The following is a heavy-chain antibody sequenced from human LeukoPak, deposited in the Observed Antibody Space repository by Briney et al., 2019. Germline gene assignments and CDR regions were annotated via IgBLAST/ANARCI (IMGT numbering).Heavy chain of an antibody. Sequence: GGSLRLSCAASGFTFSSYAMHWVRQAPGKGLEWVAVISYDGSNKYYADSVKGRFTISRDNSKNTLYLQMNSLRAEDTAVYYCARMEGITMVAEIDYWGQGTLVTVSS. V-gene: IGHV3-30-3*01. D-gene: IGHD3-10*01. CDR1: GFTFSSYA. CDR2: ISYDGSNK. J-gene: IGHJ4*02. CDR3: ARMEGITMVAEIDY.